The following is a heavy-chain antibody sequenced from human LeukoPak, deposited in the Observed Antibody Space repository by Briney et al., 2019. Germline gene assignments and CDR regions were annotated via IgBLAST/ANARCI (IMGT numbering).Heavy chain of an antibody. V-gene: IGHV3-23*01. CDR3: AKDTSIGKYCTSGVCSPFDY. CDR2: ISDSGDYT. CDR1: GFTFSSYA. D-gene: IGHD2-8*01. Sequence: GGSLRLSCAGSGFTFSSYAMSWVRQAPGKGLEWVSAISDSGDYTYYADSVKGRFTISRDNSKNTLYLHVNSLRAEDTAVYYCAKDTSIGKYCTSGVCSPFDYWGQGTPVTVSP. J-gene: IGHJ4*02.